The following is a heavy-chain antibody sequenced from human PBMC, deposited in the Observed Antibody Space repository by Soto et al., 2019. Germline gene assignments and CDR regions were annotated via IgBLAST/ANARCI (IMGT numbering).Heavy chain of an antibody. V-gene: IGHV1-46*01. CDR2: INLSGGST. Sequence: ASVKVSCKASGYTFTSYDINWVRQATGQGLEWMGIINLSGGSTSYAQKFQGRVTMTRDTSTSTVYMELSSLRSEDTAVYYCARDVAAVAGIAYWGQGTLVTVSS. D-gene: IGHD6-19*01. CDR3: ARDVAAVAGIAY. J-gene: IGHJ4*02. CDR1: GYTFTSYD.